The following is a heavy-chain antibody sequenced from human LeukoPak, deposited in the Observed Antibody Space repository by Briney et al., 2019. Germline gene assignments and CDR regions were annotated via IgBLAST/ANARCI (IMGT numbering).Heavy chain of an antibody. CDR2: ISGSGGST. D-gene: IGHD6-19*01. V-gene: IGHV3-23*01. Sequence: PGGSLRLSCAASGFTFNSYTMNWVRQAPGKGLEWVSVISGSGGSTYYADSVKGRFTISRDNSKNTLYLQMNSLRAEDTAVYYCAKEYGSGQYYFDYWGQGILVTVSS. CDR3: AKEYGSGQYYFDY. CDR1: GFTFNSYT. J-gene: IGHJ4*02.